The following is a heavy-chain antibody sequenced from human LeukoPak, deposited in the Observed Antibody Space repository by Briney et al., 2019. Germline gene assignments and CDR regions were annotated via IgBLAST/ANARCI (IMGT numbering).Heavy chain of an antibody. CDR1: GGSISSYY. CDR3: ARVTRGYSYGYDY. D-gene: IGHD5-18*01. CDR2: IYYSGST. Sequence: PSETLSLTCTVSGGSISSYYWSWIRQPPGKGLERIGYIYYSGSTNYNPSLKSRVTISVDTSKNQFSLKLSSVTAADTAVYYCARVTRGYSYGYDYWGQGTLVTVSS. J-gene: IGHJ4*02. V-gene: IGHV4-59*01.